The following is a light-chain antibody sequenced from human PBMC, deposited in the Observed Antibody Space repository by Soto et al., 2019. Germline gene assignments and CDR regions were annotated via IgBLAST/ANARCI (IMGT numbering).Light chain of an antibody. Sequence: IVLTQSPATLSLSPGDRATLSCRASQSVSSYLAWYQQNPGQAHRLLIYDASNRATGIPARFSGSGSGTDFTLTISSLEPEEFAVYYCQQRSNWPLNCGGGTKVAIK. J-gene: IGKJ4*01. V-gene: IGKV3-11*01. CDR3: QQRSNWPLN. CDR2: DAS. CDR1: QSVSSY.